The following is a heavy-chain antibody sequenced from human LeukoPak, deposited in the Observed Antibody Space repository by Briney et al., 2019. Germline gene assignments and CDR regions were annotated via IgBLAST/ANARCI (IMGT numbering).Heavy chain of an antibody. CDR2: ISAYNGNT. Sequence: XGVRQAPGQGLEWRGWISAYNGNTNYAQKLQGRVTMTTDTSTSTAYMELRSLRSDDTAVYYCARDKSGIAVAGDYWGQGTLVTVSS. V-gene: IGHV1-18*01. J-gene: IGHJ4*02. CDR3: ARDKSGIAVAGDY. D-gene: IGHD6-19*01.